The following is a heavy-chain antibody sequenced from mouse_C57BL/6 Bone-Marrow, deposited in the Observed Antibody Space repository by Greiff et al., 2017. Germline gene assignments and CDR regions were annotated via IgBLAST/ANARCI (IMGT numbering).Heavy chain of an antibody. Sequence: EVQLQQSGPVLVKPGASVKMSCKASGYTFTDYYMNWVKQSHGKSLEWIGVINPYTGGTSYNQKFKGKATLTVDKSSSTAYMELNSLTSEDSAVYYCAIRGYGSSDPFADGGQGTLVTVSA. V-gene: IGHV1-19*01. D-gene: IGHD1-1*01. CDR3: AIRGYGSSDPFAD. CDR2: INPYTGGT. J-gene: IGHJ3*01. CDR1: GYTFTDYY.